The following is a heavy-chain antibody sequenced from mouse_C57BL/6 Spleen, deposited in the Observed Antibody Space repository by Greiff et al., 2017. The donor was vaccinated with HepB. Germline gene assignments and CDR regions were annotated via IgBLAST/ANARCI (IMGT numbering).Heavy chain of an antibody. D-gene: IGHD1-1*01. J-gene: IGHJ4*01. CDR3: ASPGSSYPYAMDY. CDR2: INPNNGGT. CDR1: GYTFTDYY. Sequence: EVQLQQSGPELVKPGASVKISCKASGYTFTDYYMNWVKQSHGKSLEWIGDINPNNGGTSYNQKFKGKATLTVDKSSSTAYMELRSLTSEDSAVYYCASPGSSYPYAMDYWGQGTSVTVSS. V-gene: IGHV1-26*01.